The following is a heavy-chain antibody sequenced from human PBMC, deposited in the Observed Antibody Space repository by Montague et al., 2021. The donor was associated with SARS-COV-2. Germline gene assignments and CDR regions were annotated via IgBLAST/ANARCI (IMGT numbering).Heavy chain of an antibody. Sequence: SLRLSCAASGFTFSSYRMNWVRQTPGKGLEWVSSISSSSSYIYYADSVKGRFTISRDNAKNSLYLQMNSLRAEDTAVYYCAGLNGVEYLYWYFELWGRGILVTVSS. CDR2: ISSSSSYI. D-gene: IGHD2-8*01. V-gene: IGHV3-21*01. CDR1: GFTFSSYR. CDR3: AGLNGVEYLYWYFEL. J-gene: IGHJ2*01.